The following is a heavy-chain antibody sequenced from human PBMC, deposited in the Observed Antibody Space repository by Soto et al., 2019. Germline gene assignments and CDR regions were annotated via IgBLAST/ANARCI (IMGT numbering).Heavy chain of an antibody. CDR1: GDTFTSYG. J-gene: IGHJ4*02. CDR2: INAGNGNT. CDR3: ARSIVVVTALDY. V-gene: IGHV1-3*01. D-gene: IGHD2-21*02. Sequence: AXVKVSSKASGDTFTSYGMHWVRQAPGQRLEWMGWINAGNGNTQYSQQFQGRVTINRERSASTAYMELSSLRSEDTAVYYCARSIVVVTALDYWGQGTLVTVSS.